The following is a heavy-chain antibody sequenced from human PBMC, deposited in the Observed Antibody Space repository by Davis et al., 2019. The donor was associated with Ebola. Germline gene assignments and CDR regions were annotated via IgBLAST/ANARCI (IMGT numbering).Heavy chain of an antibody. CDR1: GFTFSSYA. CDR3: ARDPAGGPIYYYYGMDV. Sequence: GGSLRLSCAASGFTFSSYAMSWVRQAPGKGLEWVANIKQDGSEKYYVDSVKGRFTVSRDNAKNSLYLQMNSLRAEDTAVYYCARDPAGGPIYYYYGMDVWGKGTTATVSS. V-gene: IGHV3-7*01. D-gene: IGHD2-8*02. CDR2: IKQDGSEK. J-gene: IGHJ6*04.